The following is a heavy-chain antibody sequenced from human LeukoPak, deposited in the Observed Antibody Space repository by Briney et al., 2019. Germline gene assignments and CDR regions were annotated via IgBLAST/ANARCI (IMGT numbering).Heavy chain of an antibody. CDR1: GGSISSYY. V-gene: IGHV4-59*01. Sequence: PSETLSLTCTASGGSISSYYWSWIRQPPGKGLEWIGYIYYSGSTNYNPSLKSRVTISVDTSKNQFSLKLSSVTAADTAVYYCARDGYYDSSGYRTYYYYMDVWGKGTTVTVSS. D-gene: IGHD3-22*01. J-gene: IGHJ6*03. CDR3: ARDGYYDSSGYRTYYYYMDV. CDR2: IYYSGST.